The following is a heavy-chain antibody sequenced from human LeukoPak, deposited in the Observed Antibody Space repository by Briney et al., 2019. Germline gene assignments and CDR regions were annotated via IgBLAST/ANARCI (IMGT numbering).Heavy chain of an antibody. CDR1: GFTFGNYA. CDR3: AKVGLVAVTARPAYYFDY. V-gene: IGHV3-23*01. D-gene: IGHD2-21*02. CDR2: VSGSGTTT. Sequence: PGGSLRLSCAASGFTFGNYAMSWVRQAPGKGLEWVSGVSGSGTTTYYADSVKGRFTISRDNSKNTLFLQMNSLRADDTAVYYCAKVGLVAVTARPAYYFDYWGQGTLVPVSS. J-gene: IGHJ4*02.